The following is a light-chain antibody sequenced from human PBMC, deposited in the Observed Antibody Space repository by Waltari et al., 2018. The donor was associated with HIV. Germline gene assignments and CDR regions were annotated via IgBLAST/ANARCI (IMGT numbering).Light chain of an antibody. V-gene: IGLV10-54*01. CDR2: RNH. J-gene: IGLJ3*02. Sequence: AGLTQPPALSGALRQNTTVTCTGRRTNVDHYGALWPKQPQVHPPRVLFYRNHVRPSGIPLRFSTATSGNTASLPISGLQSDDDADYSCSAWDVSLSAWVFGGGTQLTVL. CDR1: RTNVDHYG. CDR3: SAWDVSLSAWV.